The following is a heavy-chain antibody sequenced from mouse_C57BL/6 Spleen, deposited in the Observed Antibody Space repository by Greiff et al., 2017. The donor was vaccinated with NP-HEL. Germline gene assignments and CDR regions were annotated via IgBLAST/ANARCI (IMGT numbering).Heavy chain of an antibody. CDR1: GYTFTSYW. Sequence: QVHVKQSGAELAKPGASVKLSCKASGYTFTSYWMHWVKQRPGQGLEWIGYINPSSGYTKYNQKFKDKATLTADKSSSTAYMQLSSLTYEDSAVYYCAREGKWLPPGVAYWGQGTLVTVSA. CDR2: INPSSGYT. V-gene: IGHV1-7*01. D-gene: IGHD1-3*01. J-gene: IGHJ3*01. CDR3: AREGKWLPPGVAY.